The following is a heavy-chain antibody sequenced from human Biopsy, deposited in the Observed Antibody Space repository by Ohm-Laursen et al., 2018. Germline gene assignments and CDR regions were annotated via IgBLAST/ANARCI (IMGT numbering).Heavy chain of an antibody. J-gene: IGHJ6*02. V-gene: IGHV3-33*01. CDR1: GFTFSSYG. D-gene: IGHD6-25*01. CDR3: ARDGAAGYGLDV. Sequence: SLRLSCSASGFTFSSYGMHWVRQAPGKGLEWVAVIWYDGSRQYYADSVKGRFTISRDNSKDTLYLQMNSLRAEDTAVYYCARDGAAGYGLDVWGQGTTVTVSS. CDR2: IWYDGSRQ.